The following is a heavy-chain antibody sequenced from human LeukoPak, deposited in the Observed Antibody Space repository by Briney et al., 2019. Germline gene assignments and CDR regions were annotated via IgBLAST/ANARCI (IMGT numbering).Heavy chain of an antibody. J-gene: IGHJ4*02. CDR3: ARDGSYYDSSGYYDY. CDR1: GFTFSSYG. CDR2: IWYDGSNK. V-gene: IGHV3-33*01. Sequence: GGSLRLSCAASGFTFSSYGMHWVRQAPGKGLEWVAVIWYDGSNKYYADSVKGRFTISRDNSENTLYLQMNSLRAEDTAVYYCARDGSYYDSSGYYDYWGQGTLVTVSS. D-gene: IGHD3-22*01.